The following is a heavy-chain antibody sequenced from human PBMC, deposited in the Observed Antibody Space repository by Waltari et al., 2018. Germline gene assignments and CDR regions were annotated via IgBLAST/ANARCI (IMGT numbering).Heavy chain of an antibody. CDR2: INPDGTIT. CDR3: ARGMGDY. J-gene: IGHJ4*02. Sequence: VQLLESGGGLIQPGGSLRLSCVASGFTFSNSWMHWVRQTPGKGLVWGSRINPDGTITTGADSVKGRFTIFRDNAKKTVYLQMNRLTVDDTAVYYCARGMGDYWGQGILITVSS. V-gene: IGHV3-74*01. CDR1: GFTFSNSW.